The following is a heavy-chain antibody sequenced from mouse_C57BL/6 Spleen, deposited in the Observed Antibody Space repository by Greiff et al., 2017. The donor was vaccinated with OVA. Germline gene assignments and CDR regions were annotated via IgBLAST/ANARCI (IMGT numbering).Heavy chain of an antibody. CDR3: AREAITTDAMDY. J-gene: IGHJ4*01. V-gene: IGHV1-82*01. CDR2: IYPGDGDT. D-gene: IGHD1-1*01. Sequence: QVQLQQSGPELVKPGASVKISCKASGYAFSSSWMNWVKQRPGKGLEWIGRIYPGDGDTNYNGKFKGKATLTADKSSSTAYMQLSSLTSEDSAVYFCAREAITTDAMDYWGQGTSVTVSS. CDR1: GYAFSSSW.